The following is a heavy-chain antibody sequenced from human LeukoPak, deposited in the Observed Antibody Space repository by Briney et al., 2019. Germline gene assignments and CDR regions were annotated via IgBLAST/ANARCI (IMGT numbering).Heavy chain of an antibody. J-gene: IGHJ5*02. D-gene: IGHD5-24*01. CDR3: APQGHRGFDP. CDR2: IYSGGST. V-gene: IGHV3-66*01. Sequence: GGSLRLSCAASGFTFSSYGMHWVRQAPGKGLEWVSVIYSGGSTYYADSVKGRFTISRDNSKNTLYLQMNSLRAEDTAVYYCAPQGHRGFDPWGQGTLVTVSS. CDR1: GFTFSSYG.